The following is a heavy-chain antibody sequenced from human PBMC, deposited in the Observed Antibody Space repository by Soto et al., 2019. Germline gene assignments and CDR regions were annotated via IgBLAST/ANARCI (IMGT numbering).Heavy chain of an antibody. Sequence: SETLSLTCTVSGGSISSYYWSWIRQPPGKGLEWIGYIYYSGSTNYNPSLKSRVTISVDTSKNQFSLKLSSVTAADTAVYYCARGYYDSSGYYYLNFDYWGQGTLVTVSS. D-gene: IGHD3-22*01. CDR2: IYYSGST. CDR1: GGSISSYY. J-gene: IGHJ4*02. V-gene: IGHV4-59*01. CDR3: ARGYYDSSGYYYLNFDY.